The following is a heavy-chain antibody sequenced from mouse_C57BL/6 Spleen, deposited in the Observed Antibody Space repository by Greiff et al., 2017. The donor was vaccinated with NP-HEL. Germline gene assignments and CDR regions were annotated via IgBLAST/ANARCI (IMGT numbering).Heavy chain of an antibody. V-gene: IGHV1-81*01. CDR2: IYPRSGNT. Sequence: VKVVESGAELARPGASVKLSCKASGYTFTSYGISWVKQRTGQGLEWIGEIYPRSGNTYYNEKFKGKATLTADKSSSTAYMELRSLTSEDSAVYFCARDHFDYWGQGTTLTVSS. CDR1: GYTFTSYG. J-gene: IGHJ2*01. CDR3: ARDHFDY.